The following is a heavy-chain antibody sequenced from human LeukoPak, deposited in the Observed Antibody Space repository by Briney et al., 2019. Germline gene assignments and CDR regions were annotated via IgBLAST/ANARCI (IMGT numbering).Heavy chain of an antibody. V-gene: IGHV4-30-4*01. CDR3: ARYYYDSSGYYEYYFDY. Sequence: SQTLSLTCTVSGGSISSGDYYWSWIRQPPGKGLEWIGYIYYSGSTYYNPSLKSRVTISVDTSKNQFSLKLSSVTAADTAVYYCARYYYDSSGYYEYYFDYWGQGTLVTVSS. D-gene: IGHD3-22*01. CDR1: GGSISSGDYY. J-gene: IGHJ4*02. CDR2: IYYSGST.